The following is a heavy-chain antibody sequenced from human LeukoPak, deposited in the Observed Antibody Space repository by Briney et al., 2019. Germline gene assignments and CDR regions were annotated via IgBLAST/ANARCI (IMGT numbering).Heavy chain of an antibody. CDR2: ISSSSSYI. J-gene: IGHJ6*02. D-gene: IGHD3-9*01. CDR1: GFTFSSYS. Sequence: PGGSLRLSCAASGFTFSSYSMNWVRQAPGKGLEWVSSISSSSSYIYYADSVKGRFTISRDNSKNTLYLQMNSLRAEDTAVYYCARADYDILTGRSYYYGMDVWGQGTTVTVSS. V-gene: IGHV3-21*01. CDR3: ARADYDILTGRSYYYGMDV.